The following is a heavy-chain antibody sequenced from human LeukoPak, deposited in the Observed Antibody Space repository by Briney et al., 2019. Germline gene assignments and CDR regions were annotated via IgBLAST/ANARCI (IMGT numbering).Heavy chain of an antibody. V-gene: IGHV3-11*01. CDR3: ARDRYVGATTAGDSDS. CDR1: GFTFSDYY. J-gene: IGHJ4*02. CDR2: IGSSGSTI. D-gene: IGHD1-26*01. Sequence: PGGSLRLSCAASGFTFSDYYMSWIRQAPGKGQEWVSYIGSSGSTIYYADSVKGRFTISRDNAKNSLYLQMNSLRAEDTAVYYCARDRYVGATTAGDSDSWGQGTLVTVSS.